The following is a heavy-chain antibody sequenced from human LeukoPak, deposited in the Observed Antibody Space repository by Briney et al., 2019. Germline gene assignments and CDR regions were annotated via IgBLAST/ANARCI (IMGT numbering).Heavy chain of an antibody. CDR1: GYTFTSYD. J-gene: IGHJ3*02. Sequence: ASVKVSCKASGYTFTSYDINWVRQATGQGLEWMGWMNPNSGNTGYAQKFQGRVTITRNTSISTAYMELSSLRSEDTAVYYCARDLVAVTTVSDAFDIWGQGTMVTVSS. CDR2: MNPNSGNT. CDR3: ARDLVAVTTVSDAFDI. V-gene: IGHV1-8*03. D-gene: IGHD4-17*01.